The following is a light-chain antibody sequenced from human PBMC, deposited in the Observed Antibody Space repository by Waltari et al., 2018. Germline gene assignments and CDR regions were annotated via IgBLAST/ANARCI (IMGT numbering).Light chain of an antibody. CDR1: QSISDR. V-gene: IGKV1-5*03. Sequence: DIQMTQSPTTLAAYVGDRVTMTCRASQSISDRVAWYQQKPGKAPKVLIYKASDLESGVPSRFSSSGSGTEFTLTITSVQPDDFATYYCQQYDNYSKSFGQGTKVEHK. J-gene: IGKJ1*01. CDR3: QQYDNYSKS. CDR2: KAS.